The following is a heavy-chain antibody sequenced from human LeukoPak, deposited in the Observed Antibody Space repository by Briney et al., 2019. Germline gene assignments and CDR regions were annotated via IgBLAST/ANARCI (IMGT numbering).Heavy chain of an antibody. J-gene: IGHJ4*02. CDR1: GGSFSGYY. V-gene: IGHV4-34*01. CDR2: INHSGST. Sequence: SETLSLTCAVYGGSFSGYYWSWIRQPPGKGLEWIGEINHSGSTNYSPSLKSRVTISVDTSKNQFSLKLSSVTAADTAVYYCARVRMYYDFWSALPTGYFDYWGQGTLVTVSS. D-gene: IGHD3-3*01. CDR3: ARVRMYYDFWSALPTGYFDY.